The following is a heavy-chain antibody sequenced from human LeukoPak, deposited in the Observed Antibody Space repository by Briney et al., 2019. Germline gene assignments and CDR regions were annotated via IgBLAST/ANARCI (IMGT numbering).Heavy chain of an antibody. J-gene: IGHJ4*02. CDR1: GFTVNTND. CDR3: ARGEEPLAANTLAY. D-gene: IGHD1-14*01. V-gene: IGHV3-53*01. Sequence: GGSLRHSCAASGFTVNTNDMTWVRQAPGKGLEWVSFLYSDGNTKYADSVQGRFTISSDNSKNTLYLEMNSLSPDDTAVYYCARGEEPLAANTLAYWGQGTLVTVSS. CDR2: LYSDGNT.